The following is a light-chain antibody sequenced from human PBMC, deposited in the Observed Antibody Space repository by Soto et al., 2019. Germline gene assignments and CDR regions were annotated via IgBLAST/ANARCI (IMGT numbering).Light chain of an antibody. CDR2: GVT. V-gene: IGLV2-14*01. CDR3: SSYSTSFIYV. CDR1: SSDIGFYNY. J-gene: IGLJ1*01. Sequence: QSALTQPASVSGSPGQSITISCSGTSSDIGFYNYVSWYQQSPGKAPNLLIYGVTNRPSGISYRFSGSKSGSTASLTIYGLRDEDEADYYCSSYSTSFIYVFGTGTKLTVL.